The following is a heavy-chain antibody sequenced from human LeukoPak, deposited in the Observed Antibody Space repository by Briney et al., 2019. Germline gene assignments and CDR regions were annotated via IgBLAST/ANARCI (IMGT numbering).Heavy chain of an antibody. D-gene: IGHD2-21*02. CDR3: AKVLVRVVVTSCEY. V-gene: IGHV3-23*01. Sequence: GGSLRLSCAASGFTFSSYAMSWVRQAPGKGLEWVSGISAAGVSTYYTDSVKGRFIISRDNSKNTLYLDMNSLRAEDTAVYYCAKVLVRVVVTSCEYWGQGTLVTVSS. J-gene: IGHJ4*02. CDR2: ISAAGVST. CDR1: GFTFSSYA.